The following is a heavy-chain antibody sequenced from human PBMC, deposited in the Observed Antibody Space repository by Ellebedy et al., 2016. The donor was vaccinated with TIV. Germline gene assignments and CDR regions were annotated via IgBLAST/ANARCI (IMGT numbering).Heavy chain of an antibody. Sequence: GESLKISCAASGFTVSSYDMHGVRQAPGKGLEWGALITYDANNKYYADSVRGRFTISRDDDRNSLYLQMNSLRAEDTAVYYCVRESYRNYTWGTTGFDSWGQGTLVTASS. D-gene: IGHD4-11*01. V-gene: IGHV3-30*03. CDR1: GFTVSSYD. J-gene: IGHJ5*01. CDR3: VRESYRNYTWGTTGFDS. CDR2: ITYDANNK.